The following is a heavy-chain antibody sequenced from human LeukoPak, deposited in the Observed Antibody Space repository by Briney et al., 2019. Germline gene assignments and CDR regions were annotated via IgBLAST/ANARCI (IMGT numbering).Heavy chain of an antibody. Sequence: GGSVTLFCAASGFTFSSYAMSWARLPPGKGLEWVSAISGSGCSTYYADSVNGRFTISRDNSKNTLYLQMNSLSAEDTAVYYCAKIATVMFDYWGQGTLVTVSS. CDR3: AKIATVMFDY. CDR1: GFTFSSYA. D-gene: IGHD4-17*01. J-gene: IGHJ4*02. CDR2: ISGSGCST. V-gene: IGHV3-23*01.